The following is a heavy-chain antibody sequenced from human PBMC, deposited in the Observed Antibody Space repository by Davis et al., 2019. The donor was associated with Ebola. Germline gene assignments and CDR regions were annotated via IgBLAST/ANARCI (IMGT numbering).Heavy chain of an antibody. D-gene: IGHD5-18*01. CDR3: ARDWRYSYGYVRPPTEYYCDY. J-gene: IGHJ4*02. V-gene: IGHV1-46*01. CDR2: INPSGGST. Sequence: ASVKVSCKASGYTFTSYYMHWVRQAPGQGLEWMGIINPSGGSTSYAQKFQGRVTMTRDTSTSTVYMELSSLRSEDTAVYYCARDWRYSYGYVRPPTEYYCDYWGQGTLVTVSS. CDR1: GYTFTSYY.